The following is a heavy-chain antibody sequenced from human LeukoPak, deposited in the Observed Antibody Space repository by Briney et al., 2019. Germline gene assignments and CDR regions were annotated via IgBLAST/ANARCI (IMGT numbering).Heavy chain of an antibody. CDR1: GLTFNNYA. V-gene: IGHV3-23*01. J-gene: IGHJ6*02. Sequence: GGSLRLSCAVSGLTFNNYAMSWVRQAPGKGLEWVSAISKSGDHTYYAASAKGRFTIYRDNSKNTQYLQMSSLRAEDTAVYYCATSWGPDTSAFRWGRDGMDVWGQGTTVIVS. CDR2: ISKSGDHT. D-gene: IGHD3-16*01. CDR3: ATSWGPDTSAFRWGRDGMDV.